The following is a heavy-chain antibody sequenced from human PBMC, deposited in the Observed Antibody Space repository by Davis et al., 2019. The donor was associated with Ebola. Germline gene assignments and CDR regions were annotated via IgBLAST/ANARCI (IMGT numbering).Heavy chain of an antibody. Sequence: GESLKISCAASGFTFSSYSMNWVRQAPGKGLEWVSYISSSSSYIYYADSVKGRFTISRDNAKNSLYLQMNSLRAKDTAVYYCAREQNTGDFDYWGQGTLVTVSS. CDR2: ISSSSSYI. V-gene: IGHV3-21*05. CDR1: GFTFSSYS. J-gene: IGHJ4*02. CDR3: AREQNTGDFDY. D-gene: IGHD1-14*01.